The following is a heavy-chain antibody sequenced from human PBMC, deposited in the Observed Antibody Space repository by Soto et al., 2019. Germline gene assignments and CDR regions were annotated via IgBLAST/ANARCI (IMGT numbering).Heavy chain of an antibody. CDR2: INPSGGTT. D-gene: IGHD1-26*01. J-gene: IGHJ1*01. CDR3: ARDTVVGAKNFQH. CDR1: GYTFTSYY. Sequence: ASVKVSCKASGYTFTSYYMHWVRQAPGQGLEWMGIINPSGGTTSYAQKFQGRVTMTTDTSTSTAYMELSSLRSEDTAVYYCARDTVVGAKNFQHWGQGTLVTVSS. V-gene: IGHV1-46*01.